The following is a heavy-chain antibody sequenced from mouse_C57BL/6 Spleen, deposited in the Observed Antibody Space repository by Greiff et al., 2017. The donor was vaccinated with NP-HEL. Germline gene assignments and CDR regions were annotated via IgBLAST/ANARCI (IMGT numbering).Heavy chain of an antibody. CDR3: ARSDSYDWFAY. D-gene: IGHD2-12*01. CDR2: IYPRSGNT. CDR1: GYTFTSYG. V-gene: IGHV1-81*01. J-gene: IGHJ3*01. Sequence: VKLVESGAELARPGASVKLSCKASGYTFTSYGISWVKQRTGQGLEWIGEIYPRSGNTYYNEKFKGKATLTADKSSSTAYMELRSLTSEDSAVYFCARSDSYDWFAYWGQGTLVTVSA.